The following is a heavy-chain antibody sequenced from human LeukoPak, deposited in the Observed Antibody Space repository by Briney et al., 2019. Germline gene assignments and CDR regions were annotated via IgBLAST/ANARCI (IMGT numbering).Heavy chain of an antibody. CDR3: ARRSSTVTYYFDY. J-gene: IGHJ4*02. CDR1: GYSFTSYW. V-gene: IGHV5-51*01. D-gene: IGHD4-17*01. CDR2: IYPGDSDT. Sequence: GESLKISCKGSGYSFTSYWIGWVRQMPGKGLEWMGIIYPGDSDTRYSPSFQGQVTISADKSISTAYLQWSSLKASDTAMYCCARRSSTVTYYFDYWGQGTLVTVSS.